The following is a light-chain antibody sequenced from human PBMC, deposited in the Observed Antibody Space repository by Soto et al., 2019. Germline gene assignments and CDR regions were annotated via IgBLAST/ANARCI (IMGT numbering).Light chain of an antibody. J-gene: IGKJ1*01. CDR1: QSVGSN. V-gene: IGKV3-15*01. Sequence: EIVMTQSPATLSVSPGERATLSCRASQSVGSNLAWYQQKPGQAPRLLIYGASTRATGFPARFSGSGSGTEFTLTISSLQSEDFAVYYCQQNNDWPLTFGQGTKVEIK. CDR2: GAS. CDR3: QQNNDWPLT.